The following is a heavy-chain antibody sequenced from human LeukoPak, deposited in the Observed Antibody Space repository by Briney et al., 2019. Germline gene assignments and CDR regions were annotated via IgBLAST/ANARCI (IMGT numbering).Heavy chain of an antibody. CDR2: INHSGST. J-gene: IGHJ4*02. CDR3: ARGTMTTVTYYFDY. D-gene: IGHD4-17*01. CDR1: GGSFSGYY. Sequence: PSETLSLICAVYGGSFSGYYWSWIRQPPGKGLEWIGEINHSGSTNYNPSLKSRVTISVDTSKNQFSLKLSSVTAADTAVYYCARGTMTTVTYYFDYWGQGTLVTVSS. V-gene: IGHV4-34*01.